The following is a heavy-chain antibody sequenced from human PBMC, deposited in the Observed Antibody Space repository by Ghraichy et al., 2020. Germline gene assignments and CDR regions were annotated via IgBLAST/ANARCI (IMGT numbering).Heavy chain of an antibody. D-gene: IGHD3-22*01. CDR1: GLSSTDAW. CDR3: TTENAVYFDSTGSFDP. J-gene: IGHJ5*02. CDR2: IKSKDVAEAR. V-gene: IGHV3-15*01. Sequence: GGSLRLSCEVSGLSSTDAWMSWVRQAPGKGLEWVGRIKSKDVAEARDYAAPVEGRFTITRDDSKNTVYLHMNFLRVEDTAVYYCTTENAVYFDSTGSFDPWGLGTLVTVSS.